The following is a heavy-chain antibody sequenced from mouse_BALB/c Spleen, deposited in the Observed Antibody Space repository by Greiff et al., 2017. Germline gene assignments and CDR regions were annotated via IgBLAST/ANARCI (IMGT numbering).Heavy chain of an antibody. CDR3: ARRDYGSSYGY. J-gene: IGHJ2*01. CDR1: GFTFSSYA. V-gene: IGHV5-9-3*01. CDR2: ISSGGSYT. D-gene: IGHD1-1*01. Sequence: EVKLQESGGGLVKPGGSLKLSCAASGFTFSSYAMSWVRQTPEKRLEWVATISSGGSYTYYPDSVKGRFTISRDNAKNTLYLQMSSLRSEDTAMYYCARRDYGSSYGYWGQGTTLTVSS.